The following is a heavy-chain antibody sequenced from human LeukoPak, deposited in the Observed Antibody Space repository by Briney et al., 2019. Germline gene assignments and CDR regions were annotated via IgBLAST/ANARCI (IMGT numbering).Heavy chain of an antibody. J-gene: IGHJ4*02. CDR3: ARALYSNYVRALYYFDF. CDR2: ISTYDDNT. Sequence: ASVKVSCKASGYTFITYGITWVRQAPGQGLEWMGGISTYDDNTNYAQKFQGRVTMTTDTSTSTAYMELRSLRSDDTAVYYCARALYSNYVRALYYFDFWGQGMLVTVSS. CDR1: GYTFITYG. D-gene: IGHD4-11*01. V-gene: IGHV1-18*01.